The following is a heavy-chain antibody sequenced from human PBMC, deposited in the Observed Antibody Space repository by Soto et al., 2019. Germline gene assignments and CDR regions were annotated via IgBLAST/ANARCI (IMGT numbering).Heavy chain of an antibody. CDR3: AREHTGPEY. D-gene: IGHD1-1*01. V-gene: IGHV1-69*08. Sequence: PVKVSCKAAGRTFGDYNISWVRQAPGNGLEWVGRSIPILGKAKTAQKFQGRVTMTADRSTSAAYMELSSLRFDDTAVYYCAREHTGPEYWGEGSQVTLSS. J-gene: IGHJ1*01. CDR2: SIPILGKA. CDR1: GRTFGDYN.